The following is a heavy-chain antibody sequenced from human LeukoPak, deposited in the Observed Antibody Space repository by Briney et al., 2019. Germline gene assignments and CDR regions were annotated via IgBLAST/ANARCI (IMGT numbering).Heavy chain of an antibody. Sequence: SETLSLTCAVYSGSFSGYYWSWIRQPPGKGLEWFGEINHSGSTNYNPSLKSRVTISVDTSKNQFSLKLSSVTAADTAVYYCASKLTYCGGDCPRGWFDPWGQGTLVTVSS. J-gene: IGHJ5*02. CDR1: SGSFSGYY. CDR2: INHSGST. CDR3: ASKLTYCGGDCPRGWFDP. V-gene: IGHV4-34*01. D-gene: IGHD2-21*02.